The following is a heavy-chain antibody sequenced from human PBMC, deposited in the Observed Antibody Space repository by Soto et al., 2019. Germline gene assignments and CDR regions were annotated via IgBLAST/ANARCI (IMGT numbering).Heavy chain of an antibody. CDR1: GGSFSSNP. CDR3: ARGGRGYSSAPRYYFDY. V-gene: IGHV1-69*13. D-gene: IGHD5-18*01. Sequence: WASVKVSCKASGGSFSSNPISWVRQAPGQGLEWMAGIIPIFATVHYAQKFQGRVTITADESTSTAYMELTSLRSEDTAVYFCARGGRGYSSAPRYYFDYWGQGTLVTVSS. CDR2: IIPIFATV. J-gene: IGHJ4*02.